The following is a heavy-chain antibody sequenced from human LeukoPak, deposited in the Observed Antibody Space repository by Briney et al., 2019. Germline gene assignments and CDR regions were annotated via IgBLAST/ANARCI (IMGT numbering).Heavy chain of an antibody. Sequence: GGSLRLSCAASGFTFSSYEMNWVRQAPGKGLEWVSYISSSGSTIYYADSVEGRFTISRDNAKNSLYLQMNSLRAEDTAVYYCARDDYYYDSSGYYSFDYWGQGTLVTVSS. D-gene: IGHD3-22*01. J-gene: IGHJ4*02. V-gene: IGHV3-48*03. CDR3: ARDDYYYDSSGYYSFDY. CDR2: ISSSGSTI. CDR1: GFTFSSYE.